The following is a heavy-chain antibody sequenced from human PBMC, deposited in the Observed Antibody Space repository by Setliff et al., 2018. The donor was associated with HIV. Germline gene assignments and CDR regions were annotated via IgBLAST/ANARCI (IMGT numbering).Heavy chain of an antibody. CDR3: ARGLAVAGKSYYSYYYMDV. D-gene: IGHD6-19*01. Sequence: AVSVKVSCKASGYTFTSYDINWVRQATGQGLEWMGWMNPNSGNTGYAQKFQGRVTMTRNTSISTAYMELSSLRSEDTAVYYCARGLAVAGKSYYSYYYMDVWGKGTTVTVSS. CDR1: GYTFTSYD. J-gene: IGHJ6*03. V-gene: IGHV1-8*01. CDR2: MNPNSGNT.